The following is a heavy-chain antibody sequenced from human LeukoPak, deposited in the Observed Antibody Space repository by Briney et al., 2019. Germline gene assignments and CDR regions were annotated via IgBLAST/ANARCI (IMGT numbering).Heavy chain of an antibody. D-gene: IGHD3-10*01. V-gene: IGHV4-38-2*01. CDR3: ARMGSGSYFPAPYYYYYMDV. CDR1: GYSICSGYY. Sequence: SETLSLTCAVSGYSICSGYYWGWIRQPPGKGLEWIGSIYHSGSTYYNPSLKSRVTISVDTSKNQFSLKLSSVTAADTAVYYCARMGSGSYFPAPYYYYYMDVWGKGTTVTISS. CDR2: IYHSGST. J-gene: IGHJ6*03.